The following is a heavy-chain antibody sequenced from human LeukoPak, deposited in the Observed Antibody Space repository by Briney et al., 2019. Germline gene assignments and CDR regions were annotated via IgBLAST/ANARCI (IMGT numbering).Heavy chain of an antibody. J-gene: IGHJ4*02. Sequence: PGGSLRLSCTASTFTFSSYSMNWVRQAPGKGLEWVSHISGGSNKIYYADSVKGRFTISRDNAKNSLYLQMNTLRAEDTAVYYCSTSRCTSDNCYEAIDNWGQGTLVTVSS. V-gene: IGHV3-48*04. CDR3: STSRCTSDNCYEAIDN. D-gene: IGHD1-1*01. CDR2: ISGGSNKI. CDR1: TFTFSSYS.